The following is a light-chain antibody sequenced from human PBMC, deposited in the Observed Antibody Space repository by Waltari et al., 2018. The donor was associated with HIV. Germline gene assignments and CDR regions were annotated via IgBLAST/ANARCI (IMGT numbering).Light chain of an antibody. Sequence: SVSTQPPSVSAPPGHKVTISCSGSSSNIGTNYVLWYQQLPGTAPKLLISDNNKRPSGIPDRFSGSKSGTSATLGITGLQTGDEADYYCGTWDSSLSAGVFGGGTKLTVL. V-gene: IGLV1-51*01. CDR3: GTWDSSLSAGV. J-gene: IGLJ3*02. CDR2: DNN. CDR1: SSNIGTNY.